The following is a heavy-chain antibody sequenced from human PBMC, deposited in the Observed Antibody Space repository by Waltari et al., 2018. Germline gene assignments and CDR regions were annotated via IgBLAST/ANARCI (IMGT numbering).Heavy chain of an antibody. V-gene: IGHV3-23*01. Sequence: EVQLLESGGGLVQPGGSLRLSCAASGFTFSSYAMSWVRQAPGKGLEWVSAISGSGGSTYYADSVKGWFTISRDNSKNTLYLQMNSLRAEDTAVYYCAKDLAVAGTGDYWGQGTLVTVSS. J-gene: IGHJ4*02. D-gene: IGHD6-19*01. CDR3: AKDLAVAGTGDY. CDR2: ISGSGGST. CDR1: GFTFSSYA.